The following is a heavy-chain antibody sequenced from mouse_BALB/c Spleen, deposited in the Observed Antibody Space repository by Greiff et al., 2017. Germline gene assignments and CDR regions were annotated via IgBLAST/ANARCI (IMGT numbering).Heavy chain of an antibody. D-gene: IGHD1-1*01. CDR3: ARPVVVPDAMDY. CDR2: IDPSDSYT. Sequence: VQLKQPGAELVKPGASVKLSCKASGYTFTSYWMHWVKQRPGQGLEWIGEIDPSDSYTNYNQKFKGKATLTVDKSSSTAYMQLSSLTSEDSAVYYCARPVVVPDAMDYWGQGTSVTVSS. V-gene: IGHV1-69*02. J-gene: IGHJ4*01. CDR1: GYTFTSYW.